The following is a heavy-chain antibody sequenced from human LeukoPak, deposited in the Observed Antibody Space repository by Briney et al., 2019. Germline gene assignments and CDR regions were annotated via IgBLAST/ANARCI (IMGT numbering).Heavy chain of an antibody. D-gene: IGHD5/OR15-5a*01. V-gene: IGHV3-23*01. CDR3: AKKVGLVSAPLYYFDV. Sequence: GGSLLRSCSASGLTFSSYAMSWVRRAPGKGGEGVSAISGPAGSWDYADSVKGRFTISRDNSKNTLFMQMNSLRAEDTAIYYCAKKVGLVSAPLYYFDVWGQGTLVTVSS. J-gene: IGHJ4*02. CDR1: GLTFSSYA. CDR2: ISGPAGSW.